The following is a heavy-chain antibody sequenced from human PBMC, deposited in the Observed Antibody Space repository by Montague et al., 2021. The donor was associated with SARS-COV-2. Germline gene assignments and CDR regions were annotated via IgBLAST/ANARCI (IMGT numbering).Heavy chain of an antibody. CDR1: GFTLSDYY. V-gene: IGHV3-72*01. J-gene: IGHJ6*02. Sequence: SLRLSCAASGFTLSDYYVGWVRQAPGKGLEWIGRSRDRANGYRTEYAASVAGRFAISRDDSQTSLFLQLSSLQLDDTAVYYCARELYSNNARGGFYYYYYGMDVWGRGTTVTVSS. D-gene: IGHD4-11*01. CDR3: ARELYSNNARGGFYYYYYGMDV. CDR2: SRDRANGYRT.